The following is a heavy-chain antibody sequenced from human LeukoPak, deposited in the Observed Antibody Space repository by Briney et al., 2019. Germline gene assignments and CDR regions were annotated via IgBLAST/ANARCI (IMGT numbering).Heavy chain of an antibody. J-gene: IGHJ4*02. Sequence: GGSLRLSCAASGLTFSSYGMSWVRQAPGKGLQWVPAITGDGTTTYYADSVKGRFTISRDNSKNMLYLQMSSLRAEDTAVYYCAKMQGYFDYWGQGTLVPVSS. CDR2: ITGDGTTT. CDR3: AKMQGYFDY. V-gene: IGHV3-23*01. CDR1: GLTFSSYG.